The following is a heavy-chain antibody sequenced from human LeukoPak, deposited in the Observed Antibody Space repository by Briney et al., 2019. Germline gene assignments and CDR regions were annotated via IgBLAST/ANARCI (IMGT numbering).Heavy chain of an antibody. V-gene: IGHV3-53*01. Sequence: GGSLRLSCAASGFIVSTNYMIWVRQAPGKGLEWVSVIYSVGGTYYAGSVRGRFTISRDNSKNMLYLQMNSLRAEDTAVYYCARDTPAGDFEYWGQGTLVTVSS. J-gene: IGHJ4*02. CDR3: ARDTPAGDFEY. CDR1: GFIVSTNY. CDR2: IYSVGGT. D-gene: IGHD6-19*01.